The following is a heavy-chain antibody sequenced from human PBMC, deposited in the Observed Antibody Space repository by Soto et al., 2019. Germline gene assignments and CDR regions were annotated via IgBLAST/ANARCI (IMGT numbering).Heavy chain of an antibody. CDR3: ARLRLPLGYCSGGSCQDGSPWFDP. CDR1: GGSISSYY. V-gene: IGHV4-59*08. CDR2: IYYSGST. Sequence: PSETLSLTCTVSGGSISSYYWSWIRQPPGKGLEWIGYIYYSGSTNYNPSLKSRVPISVDTSKNQFSLKLSSVTTADTAVYYCARLRLPLGYCSGGSCQDGSPWFDPWGQGTLVTVSS. D-gene: IGHD2-15*01. J-gene: IGHJ5*02.